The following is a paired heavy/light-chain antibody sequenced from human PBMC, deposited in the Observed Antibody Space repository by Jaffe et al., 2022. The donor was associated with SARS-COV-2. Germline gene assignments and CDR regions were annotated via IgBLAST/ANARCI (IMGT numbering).Light chain of an antibody. V-gene: IGLV2-14*01. CDR1: SSDIGAYNY. J-gene: IGLJ1*01. Sequence: QSALTQPASVSGSPGQSITISCTGTSSDIGAYNYVSWYQQHPGKAPKLIIYDVNNRPSGVSDRFSGSKSGNTASLTISGLQAEDEADYYCSSKGPSSTLYVFGTGTNVTVL. CDR3: SSKGPSSTLYV. CDR2: DVN.
Heavy chain of an antibody. CDR3: ATLYCSTTSCHYGGFGP. J-gene: IGHJ5*02. CDR1: GLTFSGYS. CDR2: ISSSSEYI. D-gene: IGHD2-2*01. V-gene: IGHV3-21*01. Sequence: EVQLVESGGGLVKPGGSLRVSCAASGLTFSGYSLNWVRQAPGKGLEWVSFISSSSEYIYYADSVRGRFTVSRDNAKKSLYLQMNSLRAEDTAIYYCATLYCSTTSCHYGGFGPWGQGTLVTVSS.